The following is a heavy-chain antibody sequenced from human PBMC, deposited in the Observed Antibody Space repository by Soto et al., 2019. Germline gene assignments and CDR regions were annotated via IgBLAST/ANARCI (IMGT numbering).Heavy chain of an antibody. Sequence: QVQLVQSGAEVKKPGSSVKVSCKASGGTFSSYAISWVRQAPGQGLEWMGGIIPIFGTANYAQKFQGRVTITADESTSTAYRGLSSLRSEDTAVYYCASGGDNVLMVYAPFDDWGQGTLVTVSS. D-gene: IGHD2-8*01. CDR1: GGTFSSYA. V-gene: IGHV1-69*01. J-gene: IGHJ4*02. CDR3: ASGGDNVLMVYAPFDD. CDR2: IIPIFGTA.